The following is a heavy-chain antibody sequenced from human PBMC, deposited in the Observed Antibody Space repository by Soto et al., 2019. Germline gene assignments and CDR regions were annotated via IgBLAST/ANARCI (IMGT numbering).Heavy chain of an antibody. V-gene: IGHV1-18*04. Sequence: ASVKVSCKASGYTFTSHGINWVRQAPGQGLELMGWISAYNGDTKYEQKFQGRVTMTTDASSSTAYMELKSLSSDDTAVYFCARDPSNTSGKRIWFDPWGQGNQVTVSS. CDR2: ISAYNGDT. D-gene: IGHD6-19*01. CDR1: GYTFTSHG. J-gene: IGHJ5*02. CDR3: ARDPSNTSGKRIWFDP.